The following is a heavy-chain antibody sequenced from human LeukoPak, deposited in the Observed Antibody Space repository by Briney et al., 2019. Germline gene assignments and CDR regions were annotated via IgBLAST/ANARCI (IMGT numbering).Heavy chain of an antibody. CDR3: RRGIVVVPGQTDY. V-gene: IGHV3-15*01. CDR2: IKSKTDGGTT. J-gene: IGHJ4*02. CDR1: GFTFSNAW. D-gene: IGHD2-2*01. Sequence: GGPLRLSCAASGFTFSNAWMSWVRQAPGKGLEWVGRIKSKTDGGTTDYAAPVKGRFTISRDDAKNTLYLQMNSLKTEDTAVYYCRRGIVVVPGQTDYWGQGTLVTVSS.